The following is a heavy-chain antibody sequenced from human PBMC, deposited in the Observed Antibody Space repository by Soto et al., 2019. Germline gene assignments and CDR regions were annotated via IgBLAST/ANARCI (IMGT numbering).Heavy chain of an antibody. CDR3: ARALLEDIVVVVAATPGAFDI. V-gene: IGHV4-30-4*01. CDR1: GGSISSGDHY. D-gene: IGHD2-15*01. J-gene: IGHJ3*02. CDR2: IYYSGST. Sequence: SETLSLTCTVSGGSISSGDHYWSWIRQPPGKGLEWIGYIYYSGSTYYNPSLKSRVTISVDTSKNQFSLKLSSVTAADTAVYYCARALLEDIVVVVAATPGAFDIWGQGTMVTVSS.